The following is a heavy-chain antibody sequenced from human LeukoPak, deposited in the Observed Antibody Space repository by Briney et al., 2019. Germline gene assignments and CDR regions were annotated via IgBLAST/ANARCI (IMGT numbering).Heavy chain of an antibody. V-gene: IGHV3-33*08. CDR2: IWYGGSNK. J-gene: IGHJ4*02. Sequence: GGSLRLSCAASGFTFSSYGMHWVRQAPGKGLEWVAVIWYGGSNKYYADSVKGRFTISRDNSKNTLYLQMNSLRAEDTAVYYCARDLRSYGLDYWGQGTLVTVSS. D-gene: IGHD5-18*01. CDR3: ARDLRSYGLDY. CDR1: GFTFSSYG.